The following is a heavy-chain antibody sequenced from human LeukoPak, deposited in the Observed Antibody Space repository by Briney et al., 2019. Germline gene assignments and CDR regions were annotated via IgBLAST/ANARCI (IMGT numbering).Heavy chain of an antibody. J-gene: IGHJ6*03. D-gene: IGHD5-24*01. CDR2: ISSSSSTI. CDR3: ARSRRDGYNYYYYYMDV. Sequence: TGGSLRLSCAASGFTFSSYSMNWVRQAPGKGLEWVSYISSSSSTIYYADSVKGRFTISRDNAKNSLYLQMNSLRAEDTAVYYCARSRRDGYNYYYYYMDVWGKGTTVTVSS. CDR1: GFTFSSYS. V-gene: IGHV3-48*01.